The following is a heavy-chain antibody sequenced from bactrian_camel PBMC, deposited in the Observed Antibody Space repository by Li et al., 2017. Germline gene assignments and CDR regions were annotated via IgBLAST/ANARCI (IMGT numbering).Heavy chain of an antibody. CDR2: IDYYGDT. D-gene: IGHD3*01. V-gene: IGHV3S63*01. J-gene: IGHJ4*01. CDR1: GYPYFDRC. Sequence: PLVESGGDSVQAGGSLRLSCGASGYPYFDRCMGYFRQAPGKEREGVAFIDYYGDTVTANTVKGRFTISQVDAKNVVYLQMDNVKLDDTAMYYCAPDSSPQMGCYWTRGTQVTVS. CDR3: APDSSPQMGCY.